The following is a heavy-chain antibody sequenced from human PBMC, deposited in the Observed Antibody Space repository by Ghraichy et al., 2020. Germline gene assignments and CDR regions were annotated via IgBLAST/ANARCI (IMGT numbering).Heavy chain of an antibody. Sequence: GGSLRLSCAASGFTFSSYAMHWVRQAPGKGLEWVAVISYDGSNKYYADSVKGRFTISRDNSKNTLYLQMNSLRAEDTAVYYCARDRSPYSSSSLMVFDYWGQGTLVTVSS. D-gene: IGHD6-6*01. CDR1: GFTFSSYA. J-gene: IGHJ4*02. V-gene: IGHV3-30-3*01. CDR2: ISYDGSNK. CDR3: ARDRSPYSSSSLMVFDY.